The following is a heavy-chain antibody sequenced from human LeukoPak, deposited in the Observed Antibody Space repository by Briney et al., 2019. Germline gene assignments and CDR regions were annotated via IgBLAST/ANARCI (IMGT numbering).Heavy chain of an antibody. CDR1: GFTFSSYA. CDR2: IKSKTDGGTT. V-gene: IGHV3-15*01. CDR3: TTAIVGALSDV. D-gene: IGHD1-26*01. J-gene: IGHJ6*02. Sequence: GGSLRLSCAASGFTFSSYAMSWVRQAPGKGLEWVGRIKSKTDGGTTDYAAPVKGRFTISRDDSKNTLYLQMNSLKTEDTAVYYCTTAIVGALSDVWGQGTTVTVSS.